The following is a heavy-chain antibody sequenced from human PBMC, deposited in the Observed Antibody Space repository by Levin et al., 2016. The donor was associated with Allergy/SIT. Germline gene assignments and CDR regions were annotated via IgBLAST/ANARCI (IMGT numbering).Heavy chain of an antibody. CDR1: GFTFSSYW. D-gene: IGHD5-18*01. V-gene: IGHV3-74*01. J-gene: IGHJ2*01. CDR2: INSDGSST. Sequence: GESLKISCAASGFTFSSYWMHWVRQAPGKGLVWVSRINSDGSSTSYADSVKGRFTISRDNAKNTLYLQMNSLRAEDTAVYYCARALLGYSYGDYWYFDLWGRGTLVTVSS. CDR3: ARALLGYSYGDYWYFDL.